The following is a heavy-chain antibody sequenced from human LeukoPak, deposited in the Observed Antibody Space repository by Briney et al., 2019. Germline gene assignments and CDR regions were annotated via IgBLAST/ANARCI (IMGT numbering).Heavy chain of an antibody. CDR1: GGSISSSNW. Sequence: KPSGTLSLTCAVSGGSISSSNWWSWVRQPPGKGLEWIGEIYHSGSTNYNPSLKSRVTISVDKSKNQFSLKLSSVTAADTAVYYCARDRPGGPYYGSVTYNWFDPWGQGTLVTVSS. CDR2: IYHSGST. CDR3: ARDRPGGPYYGSVTYNWFDP. D-gene: IGHD3-10*01. J-gene: IGHJ5*02. V-gene: IGHV4-4*02.